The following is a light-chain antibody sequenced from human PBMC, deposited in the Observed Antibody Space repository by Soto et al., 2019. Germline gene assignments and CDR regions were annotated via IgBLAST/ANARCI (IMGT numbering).Light chain of an antibody. Sequence: DIQMTQSPSSLSASVGDRVTITCRASQDISNFLAWYQQKPGKVPKLLIYAASTLQSGVPSRFSGSGSGTDFTLTISSLQPEDVAAYYCQKYNNVPLTFGGGTKVEIK. V-gene: IGKV1-27*01. CDR3: QKYNNVPLT. J-gene: IGKJ4*01. CDR2: AAS. CDR1: QDISNF.